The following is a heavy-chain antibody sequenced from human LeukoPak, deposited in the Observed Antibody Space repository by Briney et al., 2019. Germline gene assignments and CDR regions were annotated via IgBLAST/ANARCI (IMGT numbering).Heavy chain of an antibody. D-gene: IGHD2-2*01. CDR2: ISGSGGST. Sequence: GGSLRLSCAASGFTFSSYAMSWVRQAPGKGLEWVSAISGSGGSTYYADSVKGRFTISRDNSKNTLYLQMNSLRAEDTAVYYCAKGYCSSTSCYFHYYGMDVWGQGTTVTVSS. V-gene: IGHV3-23*01. CDR3: AKGYCSSTSCYFHYYGMDV. J-gene: IGHJ6*02. CDR1: GFTFSSYA.